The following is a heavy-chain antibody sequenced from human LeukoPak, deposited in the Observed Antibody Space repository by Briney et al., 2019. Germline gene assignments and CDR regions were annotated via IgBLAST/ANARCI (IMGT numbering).Heavy chain of an antibody. CDR3: ARIFMATALDY. CDR1: GYSIGSAYY. J-gene: IGHJ4*02. CDR2: IYHSGST. V-gene: IGHV4-38-2*02. D-gene: IGHD5-12*01. Sequence: SETLSLTCTVSGYSIGSAYYWGWIRQPPGKGLEWIGHIYHSGSTSYNPSLKSRVTISLDTSKNQFSLKLSSLTAADTAVYYCARIFMATALDYWGQGTLVTVSS.